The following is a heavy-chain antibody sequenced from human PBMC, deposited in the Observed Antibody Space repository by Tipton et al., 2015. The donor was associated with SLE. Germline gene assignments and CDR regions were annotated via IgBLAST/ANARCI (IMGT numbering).Heavy chain of an antibody. CDR2: VYDIEFT. D-gene: IGHD5-18*01. J-gene: IGHJ4*02. Sequence: TLSLTCTVSGASISSYYWSWIRQPPGKGLEWIGYVYDIEFTNYNPSLKSRVSISVDTSENQFSLNLRSMTAADTAVYYCARVGDTAIVDYWGQGTLVTVSS. CDR1: GASISSYY. CDR3: ARVGDTAIVDY. V-gene: IGHV4-59*12.